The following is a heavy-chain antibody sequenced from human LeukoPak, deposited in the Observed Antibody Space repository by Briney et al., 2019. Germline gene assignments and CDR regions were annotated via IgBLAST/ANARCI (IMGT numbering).Heavy chain of an antibody. CDR2: FDPEDGET. Sequence: ASVKVSCKVSGYTLTELSIHWVRQAPGKGLEWMGGFDPEDGETIYAQKFQGRVTMTEDTSTDTAYMELSSLRSEDTAVYYCAPQSYSSSWYNWFDPWGQGTLVTVSS. CDR3: APQSYSSSWYNWFDP. V-gene: IGHV1-24*01. CDR1: GYTLTELS. J-gene: IGHJ5*02. D-gene: IGHD6-13*01.